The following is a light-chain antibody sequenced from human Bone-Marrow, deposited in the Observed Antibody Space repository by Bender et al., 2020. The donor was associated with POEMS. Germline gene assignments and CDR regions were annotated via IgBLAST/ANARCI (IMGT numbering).Light chain of an antibody. CDR2: DVK. Sequence: QSALTQPASVSGSPGQAITISCTGTSSDVGSYNRVSWYQQHPGKAPKLLIFDVKNRPSGVSYRFSGSKSGNTASLTISWLRAEDEADYFYCSPSSTNTYVFGTGTEVTVL. J-gene: IGLJ1*01. CDR1: SSDVGSYNR. CDR3: CSPSSTNTYV. V-gene: IGLV2-14*02.